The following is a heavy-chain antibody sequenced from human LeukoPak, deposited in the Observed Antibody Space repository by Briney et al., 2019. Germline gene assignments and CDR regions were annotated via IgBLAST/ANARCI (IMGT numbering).Heavy chain of an antibody. D-gene: IGHD3-22*01. V-gene: IGHV4-39*01. CDR3: ARLYYYDSSGYYPGAFDI. CDR1: GGSISSSSYY. Sequence: SETLSLTCTVSGGSISSSSYYWGWIRQPPGKGLEWIGSIYYSGSTYSNPSLQSRVTISVDTSKNQFSLKLNSVTAADTAVYYCARLYYYDSSGYYPGAFDIWGQGTMVTVSS. CDR2: IYYSGST. J-gene: IGHJ3*02.